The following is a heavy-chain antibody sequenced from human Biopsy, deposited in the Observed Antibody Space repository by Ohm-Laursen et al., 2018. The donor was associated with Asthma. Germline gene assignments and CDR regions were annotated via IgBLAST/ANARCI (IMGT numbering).Heavy chain of an antibody. CDR1: GDSISSPAYY. V-gene: IGHV4-31*03. CDR2: ISYSGTT. J-gene: IGHJ6*02. Sequence: PSETLSLTCTVSGDSISSPAYYWSWVRQHPGKGLEWIGYISYSGTTFYHPSLMSRLIISLETSKNQYSLKLSSVTAADSAVYYCARVRGDGSGSSIVNYFGMDVWGQGTTVTVS. D-gene: IGHD3-10*01. CDR3: ARVRGDGSGSSIVNYFGMDV.